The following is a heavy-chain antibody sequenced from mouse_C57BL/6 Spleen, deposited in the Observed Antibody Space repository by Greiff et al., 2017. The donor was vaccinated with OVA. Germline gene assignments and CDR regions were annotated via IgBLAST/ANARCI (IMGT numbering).Heavy chain of an antibody. CDR3: AKNYYGLDY. V-gene: IGHV1-26*01. CDR1: GYTFTDYY. J-gene: IGHJ2*01. Sequence: QLQQSGPELVKPGASVKISCKASGYTFTDYYMNWVKQSHGKSLEWIGDINPNNGGTSYNQKFKGKATLTVDKSSSTAYMELRSLTSEDSAVYYCAKNYYGLDYWGQGTTLTVSS. D-gene: IGHD1-1*01. CDR2: INPNNGGT.